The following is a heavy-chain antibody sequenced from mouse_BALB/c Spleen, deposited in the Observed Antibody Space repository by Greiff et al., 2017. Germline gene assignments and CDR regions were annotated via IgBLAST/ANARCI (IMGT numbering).Heavy chain of an antibody. D-gene: IGHD2-1*01. J-gene: IGHJ3*01. CDR3: ARALSTMGSWFAY. CDR2: IRNKANGYTT. V-gene: IGHV7-3*02. Sequence: EVKLMESGGGLVQPGGSLRLSCATSGFTFTDYYMSWVRQPPGKALEWLGFIRNKANGYTTEYSASVKGRFTISRDNSQSILYLQMNTLRAEDSATYYCARALSTMGSWFAYWGQGTRVTVSA. CDR1: GFTFTDYY.